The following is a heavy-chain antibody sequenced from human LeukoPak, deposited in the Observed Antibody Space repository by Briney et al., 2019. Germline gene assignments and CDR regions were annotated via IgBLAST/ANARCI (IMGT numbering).Heavy chain of an antibody. CDR3: AKIIRVGATPWDAFDI. J-gene: IGHJ3*02. D-gene: IGHD1-26*01. CDR1: GFTFSSYG. Sequence: GGSLRLSCTASGFTFSSYGMDWVRQAPGKGLEWVSGVSGNGVSTYYADSVKSRFTISRDNSKDTLYLQMNSLRAEDTAVYYCAKIIRVGATPWDAFDIWGQGTMVTVSS. V-gene: IGHV3-23*01. CDR2: VSGNGVST.